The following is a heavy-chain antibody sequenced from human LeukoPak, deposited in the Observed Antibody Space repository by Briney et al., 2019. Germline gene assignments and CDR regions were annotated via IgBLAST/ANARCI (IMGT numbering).Heavy chain of an antibody. Sequence: GESLKISCKGSGYSFTSYWIGWVRQMPGKGLERMGIIYPGDSEDRYSPSFQGQVTMSVDKSLSTAYLQWSSLKASDSAMYYCAEFGGSYYYYYGLDVWGQGTTVTVSS. CDR3: AEFGGSYYYYYGLDV. CDR1: GYSFTSYW. V-gene: IGHV5-51*01. CDR2: IYPGDSED. J-gene: IGHJ6*02. D-gene: IGHD1-26*01.